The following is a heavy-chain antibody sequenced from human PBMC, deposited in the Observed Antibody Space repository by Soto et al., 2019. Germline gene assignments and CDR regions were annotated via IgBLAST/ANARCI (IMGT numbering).Heavy chain of an antibody. D-gene: IGHD6-6*01. CDR1: GFTFSSYA. J-gene: IGHJ6*02. Sequence: PGGSLRLSCAASGFTFSSYAMHWVRQAPGKGLEWVAVISYDGSNKYYADSVKGRFTISRDNSKNTLYLQMNSLRAEDTAVYYCARDXASTPSPPPCYYYGMDVWGQGTTVTVSS. CDR3: ARDXASTPSPPPCYYYGMDV. CDR2: ISYDGSNK. V-gene: IGHV3-30-3*01.